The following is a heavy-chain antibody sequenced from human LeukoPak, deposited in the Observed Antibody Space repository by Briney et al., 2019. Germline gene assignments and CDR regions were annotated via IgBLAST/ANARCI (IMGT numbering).Heavy chain of an antibody. V-gene: IGHV3-33*01. CDR1: GFTFTSYG. J-gene: IGHJ4*02. CDR2: IWYDGSDK. D-gene: IGHD6-13*01. CDR3: ARDPIAAVRFDY. Sequence: GGSLRLSCAASGFTFTSYGMHWVRQAPGKGLEWVAVIWYDGSDKYYADSVKGRFTISRDNSKNTLYLQMNSLRAEDTAVYYCARDPIAAVRFDYWGQGTLVTVSS.